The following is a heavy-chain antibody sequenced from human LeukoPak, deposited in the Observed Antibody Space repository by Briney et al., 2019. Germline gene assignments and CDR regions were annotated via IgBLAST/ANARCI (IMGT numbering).Heavy chain of an antibody. CDR3: AKEIVPPSGYYFDY. V-gene: IGHV3-23*01. CDR2: ISGSGVNT. D-gene: IGHD6-6*01. CDR1: GFTFSNSA. J-gene: IGHJ4*02. Sequence: GGSLRLSCAASGFTFSNSAMSWVRQAPGKRLEWVSSISGSGVNTYYADPVKGRFTIFRDNSKNTLYLQMSSLRVEDTAVYYCAKEIVPPSGYYFDYWGQGTLVTVSS.